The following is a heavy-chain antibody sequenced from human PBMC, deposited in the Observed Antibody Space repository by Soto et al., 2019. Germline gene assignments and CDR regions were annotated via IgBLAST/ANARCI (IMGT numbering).Heavy chain of an antibody. CDR1: GFTFSSYA. V-gene: IGHV3-30-3*01. D-gene: IGHD4-4*01. J-gene: IGHJ2*01. Sequence: QVQLVESGGGVVQPGRSLRLSCAASGFTFSSYAMHWVRQAPGKGLEWVAVISYDGSNKYYADSVKGRFTISRDNSKDPLYLRMNSLRTKDTAVDYCARPLWRDDYNWGYFDLWGRGTLVTVSS. CDR3: ARPLWRDDYNWGYFDL. CDR2: ISYDGSNK.